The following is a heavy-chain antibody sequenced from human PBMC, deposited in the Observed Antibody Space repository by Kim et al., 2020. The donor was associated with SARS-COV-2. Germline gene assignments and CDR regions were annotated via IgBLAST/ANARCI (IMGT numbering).Heavy chain of an antibody. CDR1: GGSFSGYY. J-gene: IGHJ2*01. D-gene: IGHD5-12*01. CDR3: AAKRWLQFLWSRYFDL. CDR2: INHSGST. Sequence: ETLSLTCAVYGGSFSGYYWSWIRQPPGKGLEWIGEINHSGSTNYNPSLKSRVTISVDTSKNQFSLKLSSVTAADTAVYYCAAKRWLQFLWSRYFDLWGRGTLVTVSS. V-gene: IGHV4-34*01.